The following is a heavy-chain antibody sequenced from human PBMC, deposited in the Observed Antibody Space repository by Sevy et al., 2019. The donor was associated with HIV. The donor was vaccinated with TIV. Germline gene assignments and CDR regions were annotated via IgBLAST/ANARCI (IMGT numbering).Heavy chain of an antibody. J-gene: IGHJ6*02. CDR3: ANEYSGSYSHSYLYALDV. V-gene: IGHV3-30*18. Sequence: GGSLRLSCIGSGFSFSYYGIHWVRQSPGKGLDWVALISHDGINEYYAYSVKGRFTISRDNSKKPVYLEMNSLRNEETAIYFCANEYSGSYSHSYLYALDVWGQGTTVTVSS. D-gene: IGHD3-10*01. CDR1: GFSFSYYG. CDR2: ISHDGINE.